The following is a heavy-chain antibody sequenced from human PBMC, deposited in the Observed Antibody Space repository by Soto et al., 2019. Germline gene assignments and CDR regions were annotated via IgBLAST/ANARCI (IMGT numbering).Heavy chain of an antibody. V-gene: IGHV3-30*04. CDR1: GFTFRSYA. CDR3: AKDRDYYDSSGYYTPLFDY. CDR2: ISYDGSNK. Sequence: PGGSLRLSCAASGFTFRSYAMHWVRQAPGKGLEWVAVISYDGSNKYYADSVKGRFTISRDNSKNTLYLQMNSLRAEDTAVYYCAKDRDYYDSSGYYTPLFDYWGQGT. D-gene: IGHD3-22*01. J-gene: IGHJ4*02.